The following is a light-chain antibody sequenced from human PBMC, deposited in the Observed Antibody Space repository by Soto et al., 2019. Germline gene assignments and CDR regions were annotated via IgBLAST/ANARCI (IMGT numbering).Light chain of an antibody. CDR3: QQSYSTPVT. CDR2: AAS. J-gene: IGKJ5*01. Sequence: DIQMTQAPSSLSASVGDRVTITCRASQSISFYLNWYQQKPGKAHKVLIYAASNLQSGVPSRFSGSGSGTDFTLTISSLQPEDFATYYCQQSYSTPVTFGQGTRLEI. CDR1: QSISFY. V-gene: IGKV1-39*01.